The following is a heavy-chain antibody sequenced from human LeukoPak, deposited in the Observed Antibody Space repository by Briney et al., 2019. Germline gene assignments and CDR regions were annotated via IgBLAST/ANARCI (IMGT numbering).Heavy chain of an antibody. J-gene: IGHJ2*01. CDR3: ARDTSTVTHWYFDL. Sequence: SVKVSCKASGATFSSYAISWVRQAPGQGLEWMGGIIPIFGTANYAQKFQGRVTITADKSTSTAYVELSSLRSEDTAVYYCARDTSTVTHWYFDLWGRGTLVTVSS. CDR2: IIPIFGTA. CDR1: GATFSSYA. V-gene: IGHV1-69*06. D-gene: IGHD4-17*01.